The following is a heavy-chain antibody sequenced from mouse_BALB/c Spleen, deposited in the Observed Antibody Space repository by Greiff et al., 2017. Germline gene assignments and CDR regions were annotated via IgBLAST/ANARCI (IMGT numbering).Heavy chain of an antibody. CDR3: ARPYYGYNY. J-gene: IGHJ4*01. Sequence: EVMLVESGAELVRPGALVKLSCKASGFNIKDYYMHWVKQRPEQGLEWIGWIDPENGNTIYDPKFQGKASITADTSSNTAYLQLSSLTSEDTAVYYCARPYYGYNYWGQGTSVTVSS. D-gene: IGHD1-2*01. CDR1: GFNIKDYY. V-gene: IGHV14-1*02. CDR2: IDPENGNT.